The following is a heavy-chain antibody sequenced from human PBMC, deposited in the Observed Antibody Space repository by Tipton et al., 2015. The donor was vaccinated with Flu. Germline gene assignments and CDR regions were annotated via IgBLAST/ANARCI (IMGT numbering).Heavy chain of an antibody. D-gene: IGHD3-22*01. CDR3: ATRRDYYDSSEFDY. CDR1: GGSIRSNNYN. J-gene: IGHJ4*02. Sequence: LRLSCTVSGGSIRSNNYNWGWLRQPPGKGLEWIGSVNYGGGTSYNPSLESRLTISLDTPKNHFSLRLSSVTAADTAAYYCATRRDYYDSSEFDYWGQGALVTVSS. CDR2: VNYGGGT. V-gene: IGHV4-39*07.